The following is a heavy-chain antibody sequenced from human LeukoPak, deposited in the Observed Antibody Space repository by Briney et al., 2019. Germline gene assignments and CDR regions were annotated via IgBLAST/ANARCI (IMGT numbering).Heavy chain of an antibody. CDR1: GFTFSSYA. J-gene: IGHJ4*02. CDR2: ISYDGNVK. V-gene: IGHV3-30*04. Sequence: GGSLRLSCAASGFTFSSYAMHWVRQAPGKGLEWVAVISYDGNVKYYTDSVKGRFTISRDDSKNTVYLQMNSLRPEDTAVYYCAKEVFRNYLFDSWGQGTLVTVSS. CDR3: AKEVFRNYLFDS. D-gene: IGHD1-7*01.